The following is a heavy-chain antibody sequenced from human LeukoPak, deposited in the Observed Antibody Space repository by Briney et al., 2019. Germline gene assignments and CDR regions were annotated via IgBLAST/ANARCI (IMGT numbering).Heavy chain of an antibody. CDR3: ARQPMLYAAFDY. V-gene: IGHV4-39*01. Sequence: KPSETLSLTCTVSGGSISSSSYYWGWIRQPPGKGLEWIGSIYYSGSTYYNPSLKSRVTISADTSKNQFSLKLSSVTAAGTAVYYCARQPMLYAAFDYWGQGTLVTVSS. J-gene: IGHJ4*02. D-gene: IGHD3-16*01. CDR2: IYYSGST. CDR1: GGSISSSSYY.